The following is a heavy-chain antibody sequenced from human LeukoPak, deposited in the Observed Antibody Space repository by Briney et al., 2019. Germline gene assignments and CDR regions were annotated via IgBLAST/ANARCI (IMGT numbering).Heavy chain of an antibody. CDR1: GFTFSSYA. V-gene: IGHV3-30-3*01. D-gene: IGHD3-22*01. CDR3: ARADGYYDSSGYYAVFDY. Sequence: QPGRSLRLSCAASGFTFSSYAMHWVRKAPGKGLGWVAVISYDGSNKYYADSVKGRFTISRDNSKNTLYLQMNSLRAEDTAVYYCARADGYYDSSGYYAVFDYWGQGTLVTVSS. CDR2: ISYDGSNK. J-gene: IGHJ4*02.